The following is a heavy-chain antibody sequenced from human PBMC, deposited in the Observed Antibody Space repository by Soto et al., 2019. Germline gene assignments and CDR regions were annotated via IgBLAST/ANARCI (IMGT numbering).Heavy chain of an antibody. CDR3: ARGGSSYHY. V-gene: IGHV4-59*01. CDR1: GGSISSYY. J-gene: IGHJ4*02. CDR2: IYYSGST. Sequence: RSLTCTVSGGSISSYYWSWIRQPPGKGLEWIGYIYYSGSTNYNPSLKSRVTISVDTSKNQFSLKLSSVTAADTAVYYCARGGSSYHYWGQGTLVTVSS. D-gene: IGHD6-13*01.